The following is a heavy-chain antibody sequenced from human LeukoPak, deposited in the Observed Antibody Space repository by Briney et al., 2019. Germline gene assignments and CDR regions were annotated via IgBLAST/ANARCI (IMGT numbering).Heavy chain of an antibody. CDR3: ARGLLWVGELLQGAGAFDD. D-gene: IGHD3-10*01. CDR2: ISGSGGST. V-gene: IGHV3-23*01. Sequence: PGGSLRLSCAASGFTFSSYAMSWVRQAPGKGLECVSAISGSGGSTYYADSVKGRFTISRANSKNTLCLQMNSLRAKDTAVYYCARGLLWVGELLQGAGAFDDWGLGTLVTVSS. CDR1: GFTFSSYA. J-gene: IGHJ4*02.